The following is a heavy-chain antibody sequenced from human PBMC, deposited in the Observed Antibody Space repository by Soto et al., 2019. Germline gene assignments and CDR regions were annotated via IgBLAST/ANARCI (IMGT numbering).Heavy chain of an antibody. Sequence: QVQLVESGGGVVQPGTSVRLSCTASGFTFSSYGMHWVRQAPGKGLEWVAVIWYDGSNKYYADSVKGRFTISRDNSKNTLYMQMNSLRAEDTAVYYCARDRIVVAAYYYNYGMDVWGQGTMVTVSS. D-gene: IGHD6-19*01. V-gene: IGHV3-33*01. CDR3: ARDRIVVAAYYYNYGMDV. CDR2: IWYDGSNK. J-gene: IGHJ6*02. CDR1: GFTFSSYG.